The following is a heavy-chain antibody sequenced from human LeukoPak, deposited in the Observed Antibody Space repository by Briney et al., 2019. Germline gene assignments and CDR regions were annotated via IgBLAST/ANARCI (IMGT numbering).Heavy chain of an antibody. Sequence: PGGSLRLSCAASGFTVSTNYMNWVRQAPGKGLEWVSVIYSGGSTYYADSVKGRFTISRDNSKNTLYLQMNSLRAEDTAVYYCARDTVTTFIFRDYYHYGMDVWGQGTTVTVSS. V-gene: IGHV3-53*01. CDR1: GFTVSTNY. CDR2: IYSGGST. D-gene: IGHD4-17*01. CDR3: ARDTVTTFIFRDYYHYGMDV. J-gene: IGHJ6*02.